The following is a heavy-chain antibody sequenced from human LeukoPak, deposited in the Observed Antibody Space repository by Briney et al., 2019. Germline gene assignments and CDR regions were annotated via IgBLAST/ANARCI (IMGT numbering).Heavy chain of an antibody. CDR3: ARGPSRWLQLDAFDI. CDR2: INHSGST. CDR1: GGSFSGYY. V-gene: IGHV4-34*01. J-gene: IGHJ3*02. Sequence: PSETLSLTCAVYGGSFSGYYWSWIRQPPGKGLEWIGEINHSGSTNYSPSLKSRVTISVDTSKNQFSLKLSSVTAADTAVYYCARGPSRWLQLDAFDIWGQGTMVTVSS. D-gene: IGHD5-24*01.